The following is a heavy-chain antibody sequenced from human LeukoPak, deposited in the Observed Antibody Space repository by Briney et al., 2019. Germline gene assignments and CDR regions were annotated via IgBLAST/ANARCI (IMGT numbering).Heavy chain of an antibody. Sequence: SETLSLTCTVSGGSISSGGYYWSWIRQHPGKGLEWIGYIYYSGSTYYNPSLKSRATISVDTSKNQFSLKLSSVTAADTAVYYCARGDGTYYYDSSGYGYAFDIWGQGTMVTVSS. J-gene: IGHJ3*02. V-gene: IGHV4-31*03. CDR3: ARGDGTYYYDSSGYGYAFDI. D-gene: IGHD3-22*01. CDR1: GGSISSGGYY. CDR2: IYYSGST.